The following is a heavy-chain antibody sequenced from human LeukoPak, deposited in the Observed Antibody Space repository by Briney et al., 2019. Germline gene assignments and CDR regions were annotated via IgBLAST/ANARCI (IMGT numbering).Heavy chain of an antibody. CDR3: ARDDTSVGASGD. CDR2: IYSGGST. Sequence: GGSLRLSCAASGFTVSSNYMSWVPQAPGKGLEWVSVIYSGGSTYYADSVKGRFTISRDNSKNMLYLQMNSLRAEDTAVYYCARDDTSVGASGDWGQGTLVTVSS. CDR1: GFTVSSNY. D-gene: IGHD1-26*01. J-gene: IGHJ4*02. V-gene: IGHV3-66*01.